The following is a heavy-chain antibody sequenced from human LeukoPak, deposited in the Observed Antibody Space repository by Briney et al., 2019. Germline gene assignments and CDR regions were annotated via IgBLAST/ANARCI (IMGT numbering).Heavy chain of an antibody. CDR2: ISSSSSYI. D-gene: IGHD6-13*01. V-gene: IGHV3-21*01. CDR3: ARGIAASAFDL. J-gene: IGHJ3*01. CDR1: GFTFSSYS. Sequence: GGSLRLSCAASGFTFSSYSMNWVRQAPGKGLEWVSSISSSSSYIYYADSVKGRFTISRDNAKSSLYLQMNSLRAEDTAVYYCARGIAASAFDLWGQGTMVTVSS.